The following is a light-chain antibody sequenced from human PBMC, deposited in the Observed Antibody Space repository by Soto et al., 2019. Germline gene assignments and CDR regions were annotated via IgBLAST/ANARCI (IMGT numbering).Light chain of an antibody. CDR1: SSDVGGDNY. CDR3: NSYARSNTLI. Sequence: QSALTQPPSASGSPGQSVTISCTGTSSDVGGDNYVYWYQQHPGKAPNLMIYEVSKRPSGVPDRFSGSKSGTTASLTVSWVQAEDEDDYYCNSYARSNTLIFGGGTKLTVL. J-gene: IGLJ2*01. CDR2: EVS. V-gene: IGLV2-8*01.